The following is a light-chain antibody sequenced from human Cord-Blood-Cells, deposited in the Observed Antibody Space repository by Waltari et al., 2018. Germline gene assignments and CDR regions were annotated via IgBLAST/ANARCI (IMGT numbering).Light chain of an antibody. CDR3: SSYTSSSTYV. Sequence: QSALTQPASVSGSPGQSITISCTGTSSDVGGYHYVSWYQQHPGKAPNLMIYAVSTRPSGVSNRFSGSKSGNTASLTISGLQAEDEADYYCSSYTSSSTYVFGTGTKVTVL. J-gene: IGLJ1*01. V-gene: IGLV2-14*01. CDR1: SSDVGGYHY. CDR2: AVS.